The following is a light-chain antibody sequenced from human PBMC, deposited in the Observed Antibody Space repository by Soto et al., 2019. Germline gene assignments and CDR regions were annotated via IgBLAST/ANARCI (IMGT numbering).Light chain of an antibody. J-gene: IGKJ5*01. Sequence: DIPLTQSPSFLSASVGDRVTITCRASQGLSSDLAWYQQKPGKAPKLLIYAASTLQSGVQSRFSGSGSGTEFTLTISSLQPEDFATSYCQRLNTYPITFGQGTRLEI. CDR3: QRLNTYPIT. CDR2: AAS. CDR1: QGLSSD. V-gene: IGKV1-9*01.